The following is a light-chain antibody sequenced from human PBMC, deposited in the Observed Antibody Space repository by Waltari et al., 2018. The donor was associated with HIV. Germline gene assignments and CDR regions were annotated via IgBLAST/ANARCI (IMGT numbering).Light chain of an antibody. V-gene: IGLV1-40*01. CDR2: SNI. J-gene: IGLJ3*02. CDR3: QSHDRSLSGPWV. Sequence: QSVLTQPPSVSGAPGQTVTISCDGSSPNIGAGYDVHWYKQVPGTSPKLVIYSNINRPSGVPDRFSASKSGTSASLAITGLQAEDEAHYYCQSHDRSLSGPWVFGGGTKLTVL. CDR1: SPNIGAGYD.